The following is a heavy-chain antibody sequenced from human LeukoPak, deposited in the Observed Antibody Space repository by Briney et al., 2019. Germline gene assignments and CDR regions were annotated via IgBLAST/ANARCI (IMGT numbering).Heavy chain of an antibody. D-gene: IGHD3-22*01. V-gene: IGHV3-48*03. Sequence: GGSLRLSCAASGFTFSSYEMNWVRQAPGEGLEWVSYISSSGSTIYYADSVKGRFTISRDNAKNSLYLQMNSLRAEDTAVYYCARYQTYYYDSSGSYYFDYWGQGTLVTVSS. CDR3: ARYQTYYYDSSGSYYFDY. J-gene: IGHJ4*02. CDR2: ISSSGSTI. CDR1: GFTFSSYE.